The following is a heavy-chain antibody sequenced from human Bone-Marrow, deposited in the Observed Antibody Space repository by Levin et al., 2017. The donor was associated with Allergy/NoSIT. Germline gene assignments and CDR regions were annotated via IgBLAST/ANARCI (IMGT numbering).Heavy chain of an antibody. Sequence: PSETLSLTCTVSGGSISTNYWSWIRQPPGKGLEWIGYIHYTGSTNYKPSLKSRVTISVDTSRNQFSLKLSSVTAADTALYYCTTNFPYPYSDSFGYFQNWGQGTLVTVSS. CDR2: IHYTGST. CDR3: TTNFPYPYSDSFGYFQN. D-gene: IGHD1-26*01. CDR1: GGSISTNY. V-gene: IGHV4-59*01. J-gene: IGHJ1*01.